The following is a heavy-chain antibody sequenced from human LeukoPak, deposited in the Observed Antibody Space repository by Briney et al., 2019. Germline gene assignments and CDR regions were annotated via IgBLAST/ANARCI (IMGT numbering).Heavy chain of an antibody. J-gene: IGHJ4*02. V-gene: IGHV5-51*01. Sequence: PGESLKISCKGSGYSFTSYWIGWVRQMPGKGLEWMGIIYPGDSDTRYSPSFQGQVTISADKSISTAYLQWSSLKASDTAMYYCARGPARPYYYDSSGYYYHPPPGDYWGQGTLVTASS. CDR3: ARGPARPYYYDSSGYYYHPPPGDY. D-gene: IGHD3-22*01. CDR1: GYSFTSYW. CDR2: IYPGDSDT.